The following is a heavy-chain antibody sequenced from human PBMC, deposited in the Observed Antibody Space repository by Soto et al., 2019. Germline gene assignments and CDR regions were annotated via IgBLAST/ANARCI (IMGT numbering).Heavy chain of an antibody. CDR1: GFTFSSYS. D-gene: IGHD2-21*02. V-gene: IGHV3-21*01. J-gene: IGHJ3*02. CDR3: ARDGGGVVVTYDAFDI. CDR2: ISSSSSYI. Sequence: PGGSLRLSCAASGFTFSSYSMSWGRQAPGKGLEWVSSISSSSSYIYYADSVKGRFTISRDNAKNSLYLQMNSLRAEDTAVYYCARDGGGVVVTYDAFDIWGQGTMVTVSS.